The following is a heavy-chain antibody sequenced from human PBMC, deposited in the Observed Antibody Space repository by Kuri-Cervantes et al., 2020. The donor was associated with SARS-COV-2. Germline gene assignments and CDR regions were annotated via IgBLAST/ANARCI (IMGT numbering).Heavy chain of an antibody. J-gene: IGHJ6*02. CDR3: ARVCGGDCADNYYYYGMDV. CDR2: ISIKQGDT. Sequence: GESLKISCKTSGYTFTSYGISWVRQAPGQGLEWMGWISIKQGDTNYAQKFQGRVTMTTDTSTSTAYMELRSLRSDDTAVYYCARVCGGDCADNYYYYGMDVWGQGTTVTVSS. V-gene: IGHV1-18*04. CDR1: GYTFTSYG. D-gene: IGHD2-21*02.